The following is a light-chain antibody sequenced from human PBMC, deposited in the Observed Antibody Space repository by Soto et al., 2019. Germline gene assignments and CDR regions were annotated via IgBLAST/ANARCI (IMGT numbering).Light chain of an antibody. V-gene: IGKV1-33*01. CDR1: QDISNH. J-gene: IGKJ4*01. Sequence: DIQMTQSPSSLSASVGDRVTITCQASQDISNHLNWYQQKPGKAPKVLIYDVSNLETGVPSRFSGSGSGTDFSFTVSRLQPEDVGTYYCQQYDNLGGLTFGGGTKVEI. CDR3: QQYDNLGGLT. CDR2: DVS.